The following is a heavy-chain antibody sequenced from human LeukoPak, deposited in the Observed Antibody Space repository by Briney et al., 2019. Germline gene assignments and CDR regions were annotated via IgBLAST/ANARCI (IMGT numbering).Heavy chain of an antibody. CDR2: MCYDGSNK. CDR1: GFTFSSYS. V-gene: IGHV3-33*06. J-gene: IGHJ6*03. CDR3: AKGALYYYYHMDV. Sequence: GGSLRLSCAASGFTFSSYSMHWVRQAPGKGLEWVAVMCYDGSNKYYADSVKGGFTISRDNSKNTLYLQMNSLRAEDTAVYYCAKGALYYYYHMDVWGKGTTVTVSS.